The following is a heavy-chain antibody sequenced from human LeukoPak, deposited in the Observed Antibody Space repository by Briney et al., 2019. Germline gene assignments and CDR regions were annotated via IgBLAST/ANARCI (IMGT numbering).Heavy chain of an antibody. Sequence: SGPALVKPTQTLILTCTFSGFSLNTSAMRVSWIRQPPGKALEWLARIDWDDDEFYSTSLKTRLTISKDTSKNQVVLTMTNMNPVETAKYYCARSFSAGHFDYWGQGTLVTVSS. CDR2: IDWDDDE. V-gene: IGHV2-70*04. CDR1: GFSLNTSAMR. J-gene: IGHJ4*02. D-gene: IGHD6-13*01. CDR3: ARSFSAGHFDY.